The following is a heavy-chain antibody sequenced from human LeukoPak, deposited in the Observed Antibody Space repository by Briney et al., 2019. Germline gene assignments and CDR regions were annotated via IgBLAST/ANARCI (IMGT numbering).Heavy chain of an antibody. V-gene: IGHV4-34*01. D-gene: IGHD5-24*01. CDR3: ARGYGSWLGELDY. CDR1: GGSFSGYY. J-gene: IGHJ4*02. Sequence: SETLSLTCAVYGGSFSGYYWSWIRQPPGKGLEWIGEINHSGSTNYNPSLKSRVTISVDTSKNQFSLKLSSVTAADTAVYYCARGYGSWLGELDYWGQGTLVTVSS. CDR2: INHSGST.